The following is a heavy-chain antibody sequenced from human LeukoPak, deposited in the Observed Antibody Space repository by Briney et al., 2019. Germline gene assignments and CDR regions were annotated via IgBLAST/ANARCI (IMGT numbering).Heavy chain of an antibody. V-gene: IGHV4-59*01. CDR1: GGSISSYY. CDR3: ARGKVATVLLE. Sequence: SETLSLTCTVSGGSISSYYWSWIRQPPGKELEWIGYIYYSGSTNYNPSLKSRVIISVDTSKNQFSLRLSSVTAADTAVYYCARGKVATVLLEWGQGTLVTVSS. CDR2: IYYSGST. D-gene: IGHD1-1*01. J-gene: IGHJ4*02.